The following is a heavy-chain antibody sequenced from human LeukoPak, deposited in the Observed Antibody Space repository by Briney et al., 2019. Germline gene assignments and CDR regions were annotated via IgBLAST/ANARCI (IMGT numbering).Heavy chain of an antibody. V-gene: IGHV3-30*18. CDR1: GFTFSSYG. J-gene: IGHJ4*02. CDR2: ISYDGSNK. Sequence: GGSLRLSCAASGFTFSSYGMHWVRQAPGKGLEWVAVISYDGSNKYYADSVKGRFTISRDNSKNTLYLQMNSLRAEDTAVYYCAKDPGKRYCSSTSCYWFDYWGQGTLVTVSS. D-gene: IGHD2-2*01. CDR3: AKDPGKRYCSSTSCYWFDY.